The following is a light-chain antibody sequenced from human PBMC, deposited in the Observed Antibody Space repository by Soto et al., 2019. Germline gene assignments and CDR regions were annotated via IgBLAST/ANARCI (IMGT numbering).Light chain of an antibody. J-gene: IGLJ1*01. CDR2: DVS. V-gene: IGLV2-14*03. CDR3: SSYSSSSTLV. CDR1: SSEVGGYNF. Sequence: QSVLAQPASVSGSPGQSITVFCTGTSSEVGGYNFVSWYQQHPGKAPKLMLYDVSHRPSGVSNRFSGSKSGNTASLTISGLHTEDEADYYCSSYSSSSTLVFGSGTKVTVL.